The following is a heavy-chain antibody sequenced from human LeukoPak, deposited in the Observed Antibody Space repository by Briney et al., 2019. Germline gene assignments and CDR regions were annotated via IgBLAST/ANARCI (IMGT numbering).Heavy chain of an antibody. D-gene: IGHD6-13*01. CDR1: GDSVSSNSAA. CDR3: ARDQAGLDY. Sequence: SQTLSLTCAISGDSVSSNSAAWNWIRQSPLRGLEWLGRTYYRSKWYNDYAESVKSRINIKPDASKNQFSLQLNSVTPEDTAVYYCARDQAGLDYWGQGTLVTVSS. CDR2: TYYRSKWYN. V-gene: IGHV6-1*01. J-gene: IGHJ4*02.